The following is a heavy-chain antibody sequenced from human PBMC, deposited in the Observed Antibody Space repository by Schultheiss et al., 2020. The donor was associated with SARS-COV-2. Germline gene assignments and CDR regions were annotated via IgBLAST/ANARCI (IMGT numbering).Heavy chain of an antibody. V-gene: IGHV4-38-2*02. CDR1: GGSISSYY. Sequence: SETLSLTCTVSGGSISSYYWGWIRQPPGKGLEWIGSIYHSGSTYYNPSLKSRVTISVDTSKNQFSLKLSSVTAADTAVYYCARGGGYCTGGVCYPNWFDPWGQGTLVTVSS. D-gene: IGHD2-8*02. J-gene: IGHJ5*02. CDR2: IYHSGST. CDR3: ARGGGYCTGGVCYPNWFDP.